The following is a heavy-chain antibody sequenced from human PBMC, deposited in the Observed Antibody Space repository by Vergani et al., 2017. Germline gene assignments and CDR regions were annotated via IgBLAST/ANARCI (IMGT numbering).Heavy chain of an antibody. CDR2: ISGYDGKT. CDR3: ARGGSIAAPSYLYYFYMDV. CDR1: GYSFNSYG. J-gene: IGHJ6*03. Sequence: QVQLVQSGAEMKKPGASVNVSCKTSGYSFNSYGINWVRQAPGQGLEWLGWISGYDGKTKYVEKLQGRITVTIDTSTNSGYMELRGLRSDDTAVYYCARGGSIAAPSYLYYFYMDVWGKGTSVTVSS. D-gene: IGHD6-6*01. V-gene: IGHV1-18*01.